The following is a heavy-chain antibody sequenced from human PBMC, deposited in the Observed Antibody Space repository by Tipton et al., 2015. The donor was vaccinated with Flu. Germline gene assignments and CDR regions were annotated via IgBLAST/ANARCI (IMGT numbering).Heavy chain of an antibody. J-gene: IGHJ4*02. CDR2: IHRTGNT. D-gene: IGHD6-19*01. V-gene: IGHV4-38-2*02. CDR3: ARVLVAGTGPLFDY. CDR1: GGSIGSRYY. Sequence: TLSLTCTVSGGSIGSRYYWGWIRQPPGKGLEWIGNIHRTGNTYHNPSLKGRVTISVDTSKNQFSLKLSSVTAADTAVYYCARVLVAGTGPLFDYWGQGTLVTVSS.